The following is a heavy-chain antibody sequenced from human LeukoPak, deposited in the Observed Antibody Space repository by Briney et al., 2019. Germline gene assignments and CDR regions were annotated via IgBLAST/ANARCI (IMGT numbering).Heavy chain of an antibody. J-gene: IGHJ4*02. V-gene: IGHV4-61*01. CDR1: GYSISSGYY. CDR2: IYYSGRT. CDR3: ARGQKYRSGYTVTKLGSGYFDD. D-gene: IGHD3-22*01. Sequence: NSSETLSLTCSVSGYSISSGYYWSCIRQPPGKGLEWIGYIYYSGRTNYNPYLRSRVTISVDTSKNQFSLSLSSVTAADTAVYYCARGQKYRSGYTVTKLGSGYFDDWGQGTLVTASS.